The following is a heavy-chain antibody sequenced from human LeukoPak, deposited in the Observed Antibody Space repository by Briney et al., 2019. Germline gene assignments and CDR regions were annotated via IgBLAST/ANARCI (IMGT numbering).Heavy chain of an antibody. Sequence: PGGSLRLSCAASGFTFSRYGMHWVRQAPGKGLEWVTAISYDGSNKYYADSVKGRFTISRDNSKNTLYVQMNSLRAEDTAVYYRARSLEAGYSSSWYWGYWGQGTLVTVSS. CDR3: ARSLEAGYSSSWYWGY. V-gene: IGHV3-30*04. CDR1: GFTFSRYG. J-gene: IGHJ4*02. D-gene: IGHD6-13*01. CDR2: ISYDGSNK.